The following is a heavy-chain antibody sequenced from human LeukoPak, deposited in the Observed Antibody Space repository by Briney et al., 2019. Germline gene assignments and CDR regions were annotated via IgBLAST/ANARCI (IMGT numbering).Heavy chain of an antibody. Sequence: KSGGSLTLSCAASGLTFSNAEMSGVRQAPGRGREGVSLIKSNTGSGTTGYAAPVKGRFTISRDDSETPLYLQIDSLKTEDAVVFYCVTGRVRGDDWGQGTLVTVSS. CDR2: IKSNTGSGTT. CDR3: VTGRVRGDD. D-gene: IGHD3-10*01. J-gene: IGHJ4*02. V-gene: IGHV3-15*01. CDR1: GLTFSNAE.